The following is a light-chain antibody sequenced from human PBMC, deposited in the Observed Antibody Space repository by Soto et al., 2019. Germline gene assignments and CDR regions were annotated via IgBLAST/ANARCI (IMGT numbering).Light chain of an antibody. CDR2: DVS. Sequence: QSALTQPASVSGSPGQAITISCTGTSSDVGSYNLVSWYQQHPGKAPKLMIYDVSKRPSGVSDRFSGSKSGNTASLTISGLQAEDEAAYYCCSYTSSSTLRVFGGGTKVTVL. CDR1: SSDVGSYNL. V-gene: IGLV2-14*02. CDR3: CSYTSSSTLRV. J-gene: IGLJ3*02.